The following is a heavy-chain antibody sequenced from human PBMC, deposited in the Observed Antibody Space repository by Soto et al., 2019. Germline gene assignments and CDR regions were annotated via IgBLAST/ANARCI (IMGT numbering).Heavy chain of an antibody. V-gene: IGHV3-21*01. Sequence: GGSLRLSCAASGFTFSSYSMNWVRQAPGEGLEWVSSISSSSSYIYYADSVKGRFTISRDNAKNSLYLQMNSLRAEDTAVYYCARGPIAAAGYFDYWGQGTLVTVSS. J-gene: IGHJ4*02. CDR1: GFTFSSYS. D-gene: IGHD6-13*01. CDR3: ARGPIAAAGYFDY. CDR2: ISSSSSYI.